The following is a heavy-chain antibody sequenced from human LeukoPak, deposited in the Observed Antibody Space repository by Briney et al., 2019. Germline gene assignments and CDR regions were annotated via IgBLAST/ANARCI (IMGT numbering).Heavy chain of an antibody. J-gene: IGHJ1*01. CDR3: TRGGPVAGTHKYLQH. D-gene: IGHD6-19*01. Sequence: ASVKVSCKASGYTFTSYDINWVRQATGQGLEWMGWMNPNNGNTDYAQKFQGRVTLTRNTSISTAYMELGSLRSEDTAVYYCTRGGPVAGTHKYLQHWGQGTLVTVSS. CDR2: MNPNNGNT. V-gene: IGHV1-8*01. CDR1: GYTFTSYD.